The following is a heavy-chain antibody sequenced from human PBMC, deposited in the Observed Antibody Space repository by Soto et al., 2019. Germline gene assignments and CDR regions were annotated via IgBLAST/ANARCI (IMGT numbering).Heavy chain of an antibody. CDR2: MEPSTGRT. J-gene: IGHJ4*02. CDR3: ARGVSAGVDY. D-gene: IGHD1-26*01. Sequence: ASVKVSCKASGYSFTSLDINWVRQTAGQGLEWMGWMEPSTGRTGYAQKFQGRVTMTRDTSINTAYMELTTLTSDDTAFYYCARGVSAGVDYWGQGALVTVS. CDR1: GYSFTSLD. V-gene: IGHV1-8*01.